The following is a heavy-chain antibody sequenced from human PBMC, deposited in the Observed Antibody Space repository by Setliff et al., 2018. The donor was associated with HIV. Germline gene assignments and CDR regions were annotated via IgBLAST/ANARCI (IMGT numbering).Heavy chain of an antibody. CDR1: GGSFSGYY. D-gene: IGHD1-26*01. J-gene: IGHJ4*02. V-gene: IGHV4-34*01. CDR2: INHSGST. CDR3: ARAPSGSYSGSSGPYPPGY. Sequence: SETLSLTCAVYGGSFSGYYWSWIRQPPGKGLEWIGEINHSGSTNYNPSLKSRVTISVDTSKNQFSLRLSSVTAADTAVYYCARAPSGSYSGSSGPYPPGYWGQGTLVTVSS.